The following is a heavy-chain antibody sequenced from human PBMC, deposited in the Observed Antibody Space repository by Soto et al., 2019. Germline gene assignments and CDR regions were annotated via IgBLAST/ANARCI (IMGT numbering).Heavy chain of an antibody. CDR1: GGSISSSSYC. D-gene: IGHD6-13*01. CDR2: INYSGST. V-gene: IGHV4-39*01. Sequence: PSETLSLTCTVSGGSISSSSYCWGWIRQPPGKGLEWIGSINYSGSTYYNPSLKSRVTISVDTSKNQFSLKLSSVTAADTAVYYCARHEFFEQLVLSWFDPWGQGTLVTVSS. CDR3: ARHEFFEQLVLSWFDP. J-gene: IGHJ5*02.